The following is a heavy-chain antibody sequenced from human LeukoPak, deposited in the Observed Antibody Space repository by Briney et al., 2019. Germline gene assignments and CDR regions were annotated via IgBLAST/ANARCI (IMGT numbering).Heavy chain of an antibody. CDR2: ISYDGSNK. CDR1: GFTFSSYA. Sequence: GGSLRLSCAASGFTFSSYAMHWVRQAPGKGLEWVAVISYDGSNKYYADSVKGRFTISRDNSKNTLYLQMNSLRAEDTAVYYCARDIGSGSYYGYFQHWGQGTLVTVSS. J-gene: IGHJ1*01. CDR3: ARDIGSGSYYGYFQH. D-gene: IGHD1-26*01. V-gene: IGHV3-30*04.